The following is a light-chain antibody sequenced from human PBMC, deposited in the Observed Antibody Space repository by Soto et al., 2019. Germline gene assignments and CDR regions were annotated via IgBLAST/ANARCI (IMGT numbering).Light chain of an antibody. J-gene: IGLJ1*01. Sequence: QSALTQPRSVSGSPGQSVTISCTGTSGDVGYYNYVSWYQQHPGKAPKVMIYDVSERPSGVPDRFSGSKSGNTASLTISGLQAEDEADYYCCSYAGSQRYVFGTGTKLTVL. V-gene: IGLV2-11*01. CDR3: CSYAGSQRYV. CDR1: SGDVGYYNY. CDR2: DVS.